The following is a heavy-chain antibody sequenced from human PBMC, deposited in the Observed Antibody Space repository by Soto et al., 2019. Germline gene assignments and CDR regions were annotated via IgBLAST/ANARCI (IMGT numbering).Heavy chain of an antibody. J-gene: IGHJ4*02. V-gene: IGHV3-23*01. D-gene: IGHD3-3*01. Sequence: GGSLRLSCAASGFTFSRYAMTWVRQSPGKGLEWGSAISGSGGITYYADSVKGRVTISIDNSENTLYLQMNSLRGEETAVYYCVKLGTAIFGVAHFDYWGQGTMVTVSS. CDR1: GFTFSRYA. CDR2: ISGSGGIT. CDR3: VKLGTAIFGVAHFDY.